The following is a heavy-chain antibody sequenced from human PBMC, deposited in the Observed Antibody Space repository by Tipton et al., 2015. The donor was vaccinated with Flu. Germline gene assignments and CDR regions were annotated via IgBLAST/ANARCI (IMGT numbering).Heavy chain of an antibody. V-gene: IGHV4-39*07. CDR1: GGSISSSSYY. D-gene: IGHD3-10*01. CDR3: ATSRPHRYSYGMDV. CDR2: IYYSGST. Sequence: TLSLTCTVSGGSISSSSYYWGWIRQPPGKGLEWIGSIYYSGSTYYNPSLKSRVTISVDTSKNQFSLRLISVTAADTAVYYCATSRPHRYSYGMDVWGQGATVSVSS. J-gene: IGHJ6*02.